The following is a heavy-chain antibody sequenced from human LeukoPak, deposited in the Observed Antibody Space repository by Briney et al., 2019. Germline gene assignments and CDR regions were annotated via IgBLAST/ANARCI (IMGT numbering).Heavy chain of an antibody. CDR2: ISVSGCRT. CDR3: AKDRISMIAHDAFDI. J-gene: IGHJ3*02. Sequence: PGGSLRLFYAASGLTFRSYAMSWARRPSGKGLEYGSAISVSGCRTYYADAAKGRFNNSRDISENTLYLQMNGLRAEAPAVYYCAKDRISMIAHDAFDIWGQGTMVTVSS. CDR1: GLTFRSYA. V-gene: IGHV3-23*01. D-gene: IGHD3-22*01.